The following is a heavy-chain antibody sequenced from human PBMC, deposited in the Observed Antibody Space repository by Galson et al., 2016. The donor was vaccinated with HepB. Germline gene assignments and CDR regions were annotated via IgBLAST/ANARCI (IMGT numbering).Heavy chain of an antibody. Sequence: SLRLSCAASGFTVSSNYMNWVRQPPGKGLEWVSFIHSGGGAYYTPSVKGRFTISTDNSKNTLYLQMNSLRAEDTAIYYCARGGPHNNYFDYWGQGTLVTVSS. CDR2: IHSGGGA. V-gene: IGHV3-53*01. J-gene: IGHJ4*02. CDR3: ARGGPHNNYFDY. CDR1: GFTVSSNY. D-gene: IGHD1-1*01.